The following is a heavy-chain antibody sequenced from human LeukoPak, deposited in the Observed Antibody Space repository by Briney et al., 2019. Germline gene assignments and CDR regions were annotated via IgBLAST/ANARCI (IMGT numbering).Heavy chain of an antibody. CDR3: ARDWAGDELLSLISDY. J-gene: IGHJ4*02. D-gene: IGHD2/OR15-2a*01. V-gene: IGHV1-18*01. CDR1: GYTFTSYG. CDR2: ISAYNGNT. Sequence: GASVKVSCKASGYTFTSYGISWVRQAPGQGLEWMGWISAYNGNTNYAQKLQGRVTMTTDTSTSTAYMELRSLRSDDTAVYYCARDWAGDELLSLISDYWGQGTLVTVSS.